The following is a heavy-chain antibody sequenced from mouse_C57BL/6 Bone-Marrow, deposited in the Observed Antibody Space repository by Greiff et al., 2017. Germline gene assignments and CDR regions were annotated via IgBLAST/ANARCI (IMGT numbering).Heavy chain of an antibody. CDR3: ARGGVPYYYAMDY. CDR2: IYPRSGNT. J-gene: IGHJ4*01. CDR1: GYTFTSYG. V-gene: IGHV1-81*01. Sequence: VKVVESGAELARPGASVKLSCKASGYTFTSYGISWVKQRTGQGLEWIGEIYPRSGNTYYNEKFKGKATLTADKSSSTAYMELRSLTSEDSAVYFCARGGVPYYYAMDYWGQGTSVTVSS.